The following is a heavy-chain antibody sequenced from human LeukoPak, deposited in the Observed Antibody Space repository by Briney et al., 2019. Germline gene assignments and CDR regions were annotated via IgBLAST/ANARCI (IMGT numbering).Heavy chain of an antibody. CDR3: TSPGSSWYEVDY. J-gene: IGHJ4*02. CDR1: GFTFSGSA. V-gene: IGHV3-73*01. CDR2: IRSKANSYAT. Sequence: GGSLRLSCAASGFTFSGSAMHWVRQASGKGLEWVGRIRSKANSYATAYAASVKRRFTISRDDSKNTAYLQMNSLKTEDTAVYYCTSPGSSWYEVDYWGQGTLVTVSS. D-gene: IGHD6-13*01.